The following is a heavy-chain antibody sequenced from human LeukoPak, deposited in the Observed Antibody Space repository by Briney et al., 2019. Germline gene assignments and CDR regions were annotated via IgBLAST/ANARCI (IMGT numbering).Heavy chain of an antibody. J-gene: IGHJ4*02. CDR3: ARVVEGRYFDWYRVGD. CDR2: IYYSGST. Sequence: SETLSLTCTVSGGSISSSSYYWSWIRQPPGKGLEWIGYIYYSGSTNYNPSLKSRVTISVDTSKNQFSLKLSSVTAADTAVYYCARVVEGRYFDWYRVGDWGQGTLVTVSS. D-gene: IGHD3-9*01. V-gene: IGHV4-61*01. CDR1: GGSISSSSYY.